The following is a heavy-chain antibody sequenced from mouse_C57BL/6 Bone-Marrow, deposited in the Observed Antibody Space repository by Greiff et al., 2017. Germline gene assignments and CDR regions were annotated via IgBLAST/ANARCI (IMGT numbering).Heavy chain of an antibody. J-gene: IGHJ2*01. D-gene: IGHD1-1*01. CDR2: ISSGGSYT. Sequence: EVQGVESGGDLVKPGGSLKLSCAASGFTFSSYGMSWVRQTPDKRLEWVATISSGGSYTYYPDSVKGRFTISRDNAKNTLYLQMSSLKSEDTAMYYCARHRGVEGLDDWGQGTTLTVSS. CDR3: ARHRGVEGLDD. V-gene: IGHV5-6*01. CDR1: GFTFSSYG.